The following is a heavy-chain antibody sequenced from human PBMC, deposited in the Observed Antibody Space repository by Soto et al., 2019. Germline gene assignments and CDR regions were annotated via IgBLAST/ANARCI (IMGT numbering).Heavy chain of an antibody. V-gene: IGHV5-51*01. Sequence: GESLKISCKGSRYSFSTYSIGWVRQMPGKGLEWMGNIHSGDSNGRYSPSFQGQVTISVDESIITSYVQWSSLKASDTALYYCATWPSSHLFDSGGQRTLVNISS. CDR1: RYSFSTYS. CDR2: IHSGDSNG. J-gene: IGHJ4*02. CDR3: ATWPSSHLFDS. D-gene: IGHD2-2*01.